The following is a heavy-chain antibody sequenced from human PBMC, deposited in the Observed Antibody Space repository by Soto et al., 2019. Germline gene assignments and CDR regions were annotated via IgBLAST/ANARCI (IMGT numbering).Heavy chain of an antibody. Sequence: VQLLESGGDLVQPGGPLRLPWVASGLILKTYAMGWVPQAPGKGLEGVSTIGGTDGDSDGVPWYEDSVKGRFTISRDSSANTLFLHMDNLRAEDSALYYCVKRGRNWGAFDFWGQGTTVVVSS. V-gene: IGHV3-23*01. CDR3: VKRGRNWGAFDF. D-gene: IGHD7-27*01. J-gene: IGHJ3*01. CDR2: IGGTDGDSDGVP. CDR1: GLILKTYA.